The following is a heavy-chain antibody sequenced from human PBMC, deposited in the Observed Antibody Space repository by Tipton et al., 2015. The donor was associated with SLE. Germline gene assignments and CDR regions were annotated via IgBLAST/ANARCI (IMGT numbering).Heavy chain of an antibody. D-gene: IGHD3-3*01. V-gene: IGHV3-66*02. J-gene: IGHJ2*01. CDR1: GFTVSSNY. CDR3: ASDTYELWSGDNWYFDL. CDR2: IYTDGNT. Sequence: SLRLSCGASGFTVSSNYMSWVRQAPGKGLEWVSVIYTDGNTHSADSVKGRFTISRDISKNTLYLQMSSLRPDDTAVYFCASDTYELWSGDNWYFDLWGRGTLVTVSS.